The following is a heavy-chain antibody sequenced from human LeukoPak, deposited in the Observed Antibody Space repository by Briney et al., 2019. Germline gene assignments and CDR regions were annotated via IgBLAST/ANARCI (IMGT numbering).Heavy chain of an antibody. J-gene: IGHJ4*02. Sequence: GGSLRLSCAASGFTFSDYEINWVRQAPGKGLEWGSCISTSGSTTYYADSVKGRFTISRDNAKKSMYLQMNSLRADDTAVYYCARDGGYCSGGSCYWECWGQGTLVIVPT. CDR1: GFTFSDYE. CDR2: ISTSGSTT. CDR3: ARDGGYCSGGSCYWEC. D-gene: IGHD2-15*01. V-gene: IGHV3-48*03.